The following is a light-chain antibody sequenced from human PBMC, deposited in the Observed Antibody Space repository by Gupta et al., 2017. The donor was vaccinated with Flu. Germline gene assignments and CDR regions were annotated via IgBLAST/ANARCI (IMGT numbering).Light chain of an antibody. CDR3: SSYTTSSLLV. CDR2: EVS. Sequence: SITISSTGTSSDVGGYNYVSWYQQHPGKPPNLMIYEVSNRPAGVSNRFSGSKSGNTASLTISGLQAEDEADYYCSSYTTSSLLVFGGGTKLTVL. J-gene: IGLJ3*02. CDR1: SSDVGGYNY. V-gene: IGLV2-14*01.